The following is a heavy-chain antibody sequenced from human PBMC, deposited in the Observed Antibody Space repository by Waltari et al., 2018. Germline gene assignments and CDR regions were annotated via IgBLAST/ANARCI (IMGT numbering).Heavy chain of an antibody. J-gene: IGHJ4*02. V-gene: IGHV4-59*01. CDR3: ARAGVYGDFSIDY. D-gene: IGHD4-17*01. Sequence: QVQLQESGPGLVKPSETLTLTCTVSGGSISSYHWSWIRQPPGKGLEWIGYIYYSGSTNYNPSLKSRVTISVDTSKNQFSLKLSSVTAADTAVYYCARAGVYGDFSIDYWGQGTLVTVSS. CDR2: IYYSGST. CDR1: GGSISSYH.